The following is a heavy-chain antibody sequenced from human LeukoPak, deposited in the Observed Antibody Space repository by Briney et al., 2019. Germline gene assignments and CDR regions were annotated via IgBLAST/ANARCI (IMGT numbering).Heavy chain of an antibody. CDR3: SRGHYDSNGYYSHYFDA. V-gene: IGHV4-4*02. CDR2: IFHSGST. D-gene: IGHD3-22*01. Sequence: SETLSLTCAVSGGSLTSNSWWTWVRQPPGKGLEWIGAIFHSGSTKYNPSLQSRVTISVDKSRNQFSLNLNSVTAADTAVYYCSRGHYDSNGYYSHYFDAWSLGTLVTVSS. CDR1: GGSLTSNSW. J-gene: IGHJ4*02.